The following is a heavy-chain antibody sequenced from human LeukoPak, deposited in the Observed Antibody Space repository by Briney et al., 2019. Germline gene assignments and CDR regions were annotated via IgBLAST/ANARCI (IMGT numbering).Heavy chain of an antibody. CDR1: GFTFSSYA. V-gene: IGHV3-23*01. D-gene: IGHD2-15*01. CDR3: AKGFVVVVSATQSSWFDP. CDR2: ISGSGGNT. J-gene: IGHJ5*02. Sequence: GGSLRLSCAASGFTFSSYAMHWVRQAPGKGLEWVSAISGSGGNTYYADSVKGRFTISRDNSKNTLYLQMNSLRAEDTAVYYCAKGFVVVVSATQSSWFDPWGQGTLVTVSS.